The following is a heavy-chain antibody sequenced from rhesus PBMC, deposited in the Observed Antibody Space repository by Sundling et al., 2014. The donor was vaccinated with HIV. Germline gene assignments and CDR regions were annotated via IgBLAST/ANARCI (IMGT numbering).Heavy chain of an antibody. CDR1: GFTFDNYA. V-gene: IGHV1-198*02. Sequence: QVQLVQSGAEVKKPGASVKVSCKASGFTFDNYAINWVRQAPGQGLEWMGMIIPPLGIANYAEKFQGRFTITADTSTSTAYMELSSLRSDDTAIYYCAREDVDDRTYTYAYDYWGQGVLVTVSS. D-gene: IGHD5-12*01. J-gene: IGHJ4*01. CDR2: IIPPLGIA. CDR3: AREDVDDRTYTYAYDY.